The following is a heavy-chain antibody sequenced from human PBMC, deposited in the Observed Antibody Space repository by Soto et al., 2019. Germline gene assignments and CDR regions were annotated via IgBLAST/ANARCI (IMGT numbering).Heavy chain of an antibody. V-gene: IGHV4-59*01. D-gene: IGHD3-10*01. CDR1: GGSISSYY. Sequence: AETLSLTCTVSGGSISSYYWSWIRQPPGKGLEGIGYIYYSGSTNYNPSRKSRGTISVDTSKNQFSLKLSSVTAADTAVYYCARRYGSAFDIWGQGTMVTVSS. CDR3: ARRYGSAFDI. J-gene: IGHJ3*02. CDR2: IYYSGST.